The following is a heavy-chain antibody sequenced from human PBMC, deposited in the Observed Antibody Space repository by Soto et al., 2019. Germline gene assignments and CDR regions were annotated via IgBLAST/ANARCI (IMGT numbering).Heavy chain of an antibody. J-gene: IGHJ4*02. CDR3: TRGATYGTFYYX. CDR2: IKANRDGGNI. Sequence: GGSLRLSCAASGFTFSNTWMTWVRQAPGKGLEWVFRIKANRDGGNIDDAAVGRGRFTISRDDSTNKVYLQMNSLKTEDTAIYYCTRGATYGTFYYXWGQGTLVTVSX. D-gene: IGHD3-16*01. V-gene: IGHV3-15*01. CDR1: GFTFSNTW.